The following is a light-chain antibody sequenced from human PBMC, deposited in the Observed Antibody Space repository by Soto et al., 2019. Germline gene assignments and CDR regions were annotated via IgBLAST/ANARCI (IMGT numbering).Light chain of an antibody. V-gene: IGKV3-20*01. CDR2: NAS. Sequence: EIVLTQSPGTLSLSPGERATLSCRASQSVSSSYLAWYQQKPGQAPRLLIYNASSRATGIPDRFSGSGSGTDFTLAISRLEPEDFATYYCQHYLNYPITFGQGTRLE. CDR3: QHYLNYPIT. J-gene: IGKJ5*01. CDR1: QSVSSSY.